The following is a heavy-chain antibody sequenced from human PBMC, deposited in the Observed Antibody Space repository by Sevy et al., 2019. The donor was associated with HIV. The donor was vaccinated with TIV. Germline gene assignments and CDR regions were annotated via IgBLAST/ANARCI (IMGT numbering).Heavy chain of an antibody. V-gene: IGHV3-23*01. CDR1: GFTFSSYA. CDR3: AAGGTGYCSGGSCYVAY. Sequence: GGSLRLSCAASGFTFSSYAMIWVRQAPGKGLEWVSAISGSGGSTYYADSVKGRFTISRDNSKNTLYLQMNSLRAEDTAVYYCAAGGTGYCSGGSCYVAYWGQGTLVTVSS. J-gene: IGHJ4*02. D-gene: IGHD2-15*01. CDR2: ISGSGGST.